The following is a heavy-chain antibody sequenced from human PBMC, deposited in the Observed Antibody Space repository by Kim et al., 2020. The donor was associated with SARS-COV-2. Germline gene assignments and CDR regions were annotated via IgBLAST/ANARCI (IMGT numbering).Heavy chain of an antibody. CDR2: INHSGST. CDR3: ASSRRITIFGVVIDSYGMDV. V-gene: IGHV4-34*01. D-gene: IGHD3-3*01. CDR1: GGSFSGYY. J-gene: IGHJ6*02. Sequence: SETLSLTCAVYGGSFSGYYRSWIRQPPGKGLEWIGEINHSGSTNYNPSLKSRVTISVDTSKNQLSLKLSSVTAADTAVYYCASSRRITIFGVVIDSYGMDVWGQGTTVTVSS.